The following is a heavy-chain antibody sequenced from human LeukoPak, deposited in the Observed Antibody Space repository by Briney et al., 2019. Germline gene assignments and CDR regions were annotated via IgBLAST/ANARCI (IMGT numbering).Heavy chain of an antibody. Sequence: GGSLRLSCAASGFTFSSYEMNWVRQAPGKGLEWVSYISSSGSTIYYADYVKGRFTISRDNAKNSLYLQMNSLRAGDTAVYYCARDPMSYYFDYWGQGTLVTVSS. CDR1: GFTFSSYE. J-gene: IGHJ4*02. CDR2: ISSSGSTI. CDR3: ARDPMSYYFDY. V-gene: IGHV3-48*03.